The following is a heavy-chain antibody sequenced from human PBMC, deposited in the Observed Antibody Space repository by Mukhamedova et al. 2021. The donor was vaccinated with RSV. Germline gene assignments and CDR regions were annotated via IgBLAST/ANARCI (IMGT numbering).Heavy chain of an antibody. J-gene: IGHJ3*01. D-gene: IGHD1-1*01. Sequence: QSPGHGLQWVAYITSSSNYVNYGDSVKGRFTISRDNAKNSLYLQMDSLRVEDTAIYYCARVNDAGQGDALDLWGQGTMVTVSA. CDR3: ARVNDAGQGDALDL. V-gene: IGHV3-11*05. CDR2: ITSSSNYV.